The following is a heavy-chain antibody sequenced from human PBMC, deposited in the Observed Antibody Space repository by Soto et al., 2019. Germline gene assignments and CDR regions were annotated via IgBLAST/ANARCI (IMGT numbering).Heavy chain of an antibody. CDR3: ASRVYSYGYYYGMDV. V-gene: IGHV1-69*13. J-gene: IGHJ6*02. Sequence: SLKVSCKASGGTFSIYAISWVRQAPGQGLEWMGGIIPIFGTANYAQKFQGRVTITADESTSTAYMELSSLRSEDTAVYYCASRVYSYGYYYGMDVWGQGTTVTVSS. CDR1: GGTFSIYA. CDR2: IIPIFGTA. D-gene: IGHD5-18*01.